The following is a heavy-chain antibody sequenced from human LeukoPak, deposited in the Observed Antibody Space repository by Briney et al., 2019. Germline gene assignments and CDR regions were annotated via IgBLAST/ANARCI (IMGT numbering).Heavy chain of an antibody. CDR3: ARNRLERLPNWFDP. Sequence: PGGSLRLSCAASGFTFSSYEMNWVRQPPGKGLEWIGSIYYSGSTYYNPSLKSRVTISVDTSKNQFSLKLSSVTAADTAVYYCARNRLERLPNWFDPWGQGTLVTVSS. CDR2: IYYSGST. V-gene: IGHV4-39*01. J-gene: IGHJ5*02. D-gene: IGHD1-1*01. CDR1: GFTFSSYE.